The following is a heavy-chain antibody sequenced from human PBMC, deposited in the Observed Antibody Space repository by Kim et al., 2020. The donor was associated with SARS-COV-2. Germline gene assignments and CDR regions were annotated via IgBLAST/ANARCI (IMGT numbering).Heavy chain of an antibody. J-gene: IGHJ5*02. CDR3: ARVMVRGNWFDP. CDR2: IYYSGST. D-gene: IGHD3-10*01. V-gene: IGHV4-31*03. Sequence: SETLSLTCTVSGGSISSGGYYWSWIRQHPGKGLEWIGYIYYSGSTYYNPSLKSRVTISVDTSKNQFSLKLRSVTAADTAVYYCARVMVRGNWFDPWGQGTLVTVSS. CDR1: GGSISSGGYY.